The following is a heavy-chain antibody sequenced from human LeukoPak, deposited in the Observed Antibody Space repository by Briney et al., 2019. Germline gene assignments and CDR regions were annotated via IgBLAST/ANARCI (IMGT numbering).Heavy chain of an antibody. D-gene: IGHD3-10*01. CDR1: GGSMSYYY. Sequence: SETLSLTCTVSGGSMSYYYWGWIRQPPGKGLEWLGYIHDSGSTFYNPSLKSRLTMSLDTSKKKFSLSLRSVTAADTAVYYCARGAGDLIGDYFDYWGQGTLVTVSS. CDR3: ARGAGDLIGDYFDY. V-gene: IGHV4-59*01. J-gene: IGHJ4*02. CDR2: IHDSGST.